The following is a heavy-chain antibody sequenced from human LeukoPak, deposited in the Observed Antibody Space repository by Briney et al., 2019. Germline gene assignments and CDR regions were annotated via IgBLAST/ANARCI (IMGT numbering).Heavy chain of an antibody. D-gene: IGHD3-10*01. CDR2: LNHSGST. CDR3: ARGHRGVLYYLDY. CDR1: GGSFSDYY. V-gene: IGHV4-34*01. J-gene: IGHJ4*02. Sequence: SETLSLTCAVYGGSFSDYYGNWIRQPPGKGREWNGELNHSGSTNSNPSLKSRVTISVHTSKNQFSLKLSSVTAADTAVYYCARGHRGVLYYLDYWGRGTPVTVSS.